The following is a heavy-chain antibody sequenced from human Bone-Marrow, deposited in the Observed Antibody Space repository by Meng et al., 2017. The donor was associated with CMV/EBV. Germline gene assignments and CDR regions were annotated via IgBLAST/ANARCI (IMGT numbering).Heavy chain of an antibody. V-gene: IGHV1-2*02. D-gene: IGHD3-22*01. CDR1: GYTFTGYY. CDR3: ARSMIVHRRLKEVGDYGMDV. Sequence: ASVKVSCKASGYTFTGYYMHWVRQAPGQGLEWMGWINPNSGGTNYAQKFQGRVTMTRDTSISTAYMELSRLRSDDTAVYYCARSMIVHRRLKEVGDYGMDVWGQGTMVTVSS. J-gene: IGHJ6*02. CDR2: INPNSGGT.